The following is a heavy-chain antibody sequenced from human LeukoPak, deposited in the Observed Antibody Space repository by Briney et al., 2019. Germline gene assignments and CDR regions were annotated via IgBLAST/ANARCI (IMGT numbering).Heavy chain of an antibody. CDR2: IIPIFGTA. CDR1: GGTFSSYA. D-gene: IGHD3-9*01. CDR3: ARDRDDWNGMDV. Sequence: GASVKVSCKASGGTFSSYAISWVRQAPGQGLEWMGGIIPIFGTANYAQKFQGRVTITTDESTSTAYMELSSLRSEDTAVYYCARDRDDWNGMDVWGQGTTVTVSS. V-gene: IGHV1-69*05. J-gene: IGHJ6*02.